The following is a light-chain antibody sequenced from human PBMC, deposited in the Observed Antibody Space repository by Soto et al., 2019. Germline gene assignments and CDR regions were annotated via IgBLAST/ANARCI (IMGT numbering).Light chain of an antibody. CDR2: DAS. Sequence: CRARQRISSSLAWYQQKPGQAPTLLIYDASSRATGIPARFSGSGSGTVFSPTITTYEPELRSRHYCQTAHPIPLTFGQGTKVDNK. CDR1: QRISSS. CDR3: QTAHPIPLT. V-gene: IGKV3-11*01. J-gene: IGKJ1*01.